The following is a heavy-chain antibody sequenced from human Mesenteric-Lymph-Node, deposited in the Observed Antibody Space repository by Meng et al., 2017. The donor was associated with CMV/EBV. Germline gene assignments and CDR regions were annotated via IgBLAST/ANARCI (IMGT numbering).Heavy chain of an antibody. D-gene: IGHD5/OR15-5a*01. CDR2: IYYSGST. CDR1: GGSISSSTYY. V-gene: IGHV4-39*07. J-gene: IGHJ4*02. Sequence: SETLSLTCTVYGGSISSSTYYWGWIRQPPGKGLEWIGSIYYSGSTYYNPSLKSRVTISVDTSKNQLSLKLNSVTAADTAVYYCATSVNHRGYYFNYWGQGTLVTVSS. CDR3: ATSVNHRGYYFNY.